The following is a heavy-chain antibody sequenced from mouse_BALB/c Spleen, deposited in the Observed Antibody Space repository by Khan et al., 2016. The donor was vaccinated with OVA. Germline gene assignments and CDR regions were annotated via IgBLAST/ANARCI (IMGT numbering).Heavy chain of an antibody. D-gene: IGHD1-1*01. CDR3: ARIKQIVATYFDY. J-gene: IGHJ2*01. CDR1: GYTFTSYW. Sequence: QVQLQQSGAELVKAGASVKMSCKASGYTFTSYWMHWVKQRLGQGLEWFAETNPTNGRTYYNEKFKSKVTLTVDKSSSTAYMLLSGPTFEDSAVYYCARIKQIVATYFDYWGQCTAHTVTT. CDR2: TNPTNGRT. V-gene: IGHV1S81*02.